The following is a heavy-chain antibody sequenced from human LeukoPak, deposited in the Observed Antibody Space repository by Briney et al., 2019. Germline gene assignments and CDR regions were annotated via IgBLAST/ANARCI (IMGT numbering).Heavy chain of an antibody. CDR1: GYIFTSYD. Sequence: GASVKVSCTASGYIFTSYDISWVRQAAGQGLEWIGWLRPASGSSGYAQKFQGRGTMNRSTSTRTAYMELRSLTSEDTAVYYCARGPPESTTSDYWIQGTLVTVSS. CDR2: LRPASGSS. V-gene: IGHV1-8*01. D-gene: IGHD2-2*01. J-gene: IGHJ4*02. CDR3: ARGPPESTTSDY.